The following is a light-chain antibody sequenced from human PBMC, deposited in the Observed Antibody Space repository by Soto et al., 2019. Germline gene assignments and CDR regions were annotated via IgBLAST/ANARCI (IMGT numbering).Light chain of an antibody. J-gene: IGLJ3*02. CDR3: GSRAGVISWV. Sequence: QSALTQPASVSGSPGQSITISCTGTSSDVGSYTLVSWSQQHPGNAPKLMIYEVTKRPSGVYDRFSGSKSGNTASLTISGLQAVDEADYDCGSRAGVISWVCGGGTKITVL. V-gene: IGLV2-23*02. CDR1: SSDVGSYTL. CDR2: EVT.